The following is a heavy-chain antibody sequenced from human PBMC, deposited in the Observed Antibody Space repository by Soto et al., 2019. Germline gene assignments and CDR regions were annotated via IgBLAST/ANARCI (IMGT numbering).Heavy chain of an antibody. J-gene: IGHJ5*02. CDR2: IHPSGST. CDR3: STGRDAYKGGRT. V-gene: IGHV4-34*02. CDR1: DGSLSDNY. D-gene: IGHD1-1*01. Sequence: QVHLQQWGAGLLKPSETLSLTCAVYDGSLSDNYYTWTRQSPGKGLEWIGEIHPSGSTFYNPSLQTRVTLSQDTSKNHFSLNLISVPAADTGEYYCSTGRDAYKGGRTWGQGTLVTVSS.